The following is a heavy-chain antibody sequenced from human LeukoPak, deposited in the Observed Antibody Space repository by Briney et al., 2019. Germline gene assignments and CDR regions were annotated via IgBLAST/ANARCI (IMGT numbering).Heavy chain of an antibody. J-gene: IGHJ5*02. CDR2: IYYSGST. CDR1: GGSISSYY. Sequence: SETLSLTCTVSGGSISSYYWSWNRQPPGKGLEWIGYIYYSGSTNYNPSLKSRVTISVDTSKNQFSLKLSSVTAADTAVYYCAREIRYCSSTSCYPEGNWFDPWGQGTLVTVSS. D-gene: IGHD2-2*01. V-gene: IGHV4-59*01. CDR3: AREIRYCSSTSCYPEGNWFDP.